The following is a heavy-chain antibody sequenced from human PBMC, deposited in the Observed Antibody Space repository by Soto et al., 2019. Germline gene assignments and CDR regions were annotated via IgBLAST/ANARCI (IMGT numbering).Heavy chain of an antibody. CDR1: GFTFSSYS. CDR2: ISSSSTTI. D-gene: IGHD3-10*01. V-gene: IGHV3-48*02. CDR3: VRDAGSWGY. Sequence: EVQLVESGGGLVQPGGSLRLSCVGSGFTFSSYSMDWVRQAPGKGLEWISYISSSSTTIQYADSVKGRFTISRDNAKNSLSLQMNSLRDEDTAIYYCVRDAGSWGYWGQGTLVTVSS. J-gene: IGHJ4*02.